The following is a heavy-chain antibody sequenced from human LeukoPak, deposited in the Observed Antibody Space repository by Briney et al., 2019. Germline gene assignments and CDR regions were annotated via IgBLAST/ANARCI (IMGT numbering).Heavy chain of an antibody. CDR1: SYSISSGYY. D-gene: IGHD4-17*01. CDR2: IYHSGSA. CDR3: AREEYGDYVGY. V-gene: IGHV4-38-2*02. Sequence: PSETLSLTCSVSSYSISSGYYWGWIRQPPGQELEWIGSIYHSGSAYYGPSLKSRVIISVDTSKNQFSLKLSSVTDADTAVYYCAREEYGDYVGYWGQGTLVTVSS. J-gene: IGHJ4*02.